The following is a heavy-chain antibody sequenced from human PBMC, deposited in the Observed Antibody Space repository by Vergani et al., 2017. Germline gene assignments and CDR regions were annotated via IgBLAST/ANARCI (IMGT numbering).Heavy chain of an antibody. V-gene: IGHV3-21*01. Sequence: EVQLVESGGGLVKPGGSLRLSCAASGFTFSSYSMNWVGQAPGKGLEWVSSISGSSSYIYYADSVKGRFTISRDNAKNSLYRQMNSLRAEDTAVYYCARVLDYGDYEGYYYGMDVWGQGTTVTVSS. CDR3: ARVLDYGDYEGYYYGMDV. D-gene: IGHD4-17*01. CDR1: GFTFSSYS. J-gene: IGHJ6*02. CDR2: ISGSSSYI.